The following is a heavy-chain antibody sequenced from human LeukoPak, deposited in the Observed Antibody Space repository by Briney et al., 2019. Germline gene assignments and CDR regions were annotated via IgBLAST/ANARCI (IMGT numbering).Heavy chain of an antibody. CDR2: ISYDGSNK. CDR1: GFTFSSYG. Sequence: GRSLRLSCAASGFTFSSYGMHWVRQAPGKGLEWVAVISYDGSNKYYADSVKGRFTISRDNSKNTLYLQMNSLRAEDTAVYYCAKDTEYYGSGSYFHYWGQGTLVTVSS. D-gene: IGHD3-10*01. V-gene: IGHV3-30*18. J-gene: IGHJ4*02. CDR3: AKDTEYYGSGSYFHY.